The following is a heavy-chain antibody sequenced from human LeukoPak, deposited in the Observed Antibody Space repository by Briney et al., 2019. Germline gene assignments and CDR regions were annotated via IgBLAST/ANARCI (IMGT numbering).Heavy chain of an antibody. D-gene: IGHD2-15*01. Sequence: GALRLSCAASGFTFSSYSMNWVRQAPGKGLEWVSSISSSSSYIYYADSVKGRFTISRDNAKNSLYLQMNSLRAEDTAVYYCARDTSTAATPNALDYWGQGTLVTVSS. V-gene: IGHV3-21*01. CDR2: ISSSSSYI. CDR3: ARDTSTAATPNALDY. J-gene: IGHJ4*02. CDR1: GFTFSSYS.